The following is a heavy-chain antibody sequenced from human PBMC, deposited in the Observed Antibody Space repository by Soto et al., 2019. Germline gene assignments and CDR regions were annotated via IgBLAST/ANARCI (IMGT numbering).Heavy chain of an antibody. D-gene: IGHD1-26*01. V-gene: IGHV3-7*01. Sequence: GGSLRLSCAASGFTFSAYWMSWVRQAPGKGLKWVANIKQEGSEKFYVDSVKGRFTISRDNAKNSRYLQMISLRAEDTAVYYCASQNSGSSMGDAFAVWGQGTMVTVAS. CDR3: ASQNSGSSMGDAFAV. J-gene: IGHJ3*01. CDR1: GFTFSAYW. CDR2: IKQEGSEK.